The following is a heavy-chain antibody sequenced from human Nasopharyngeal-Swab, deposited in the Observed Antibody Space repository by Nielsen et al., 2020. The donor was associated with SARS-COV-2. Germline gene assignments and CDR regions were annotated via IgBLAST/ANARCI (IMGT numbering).Heavy chain of an antibody. CDR2: ISSSSSYI. V-gene: IGHV3-21*01. D-gene: IGHD3-3*01. Sequence: GESLKISCAASGFTFSSYSMNWVRQAPGKGLEWVSSISSSSSYIYYADSVKGRLTISRDNAKNSLYLQMNSLRAEDTAVYYCARADEKTIFGVVTPDYWGQGTLVTVSS. CDR3: ARADEKTIFGVVTPDY. J-gene: IGHJ4*02. CDR1: GFTFSSYS.